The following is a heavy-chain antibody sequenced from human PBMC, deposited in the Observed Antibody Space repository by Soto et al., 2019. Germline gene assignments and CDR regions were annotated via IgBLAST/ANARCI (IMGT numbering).Heavy chain of an antibody. CDR3: ASRSSGWYFDY. CDR1: GFTFSSYA. CDR2: ISGSGDST. Sequence: EVQLLESGGGLVQPGGSLRLSCAASGFTFSSYAMNWVRQAPGKGLEWVSVISGSGDSTYYADSVKGRFTISRDNSKNTLYLQMNSLRAEDTAVYYCASRSSGWYFDYWGQGTLITVPS. J-gene: IGHJ4*02. D-gene: IGHD6-19*01. V-gene: IGHV3-23*01.